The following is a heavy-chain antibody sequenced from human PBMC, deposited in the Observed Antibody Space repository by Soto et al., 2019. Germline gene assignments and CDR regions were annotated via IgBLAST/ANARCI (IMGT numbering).Heavy chain of an antibody. V-gene: IGHV4-30-4*01. CDR3: ARMSYFYDKWYFDL. Sequence: SETLSLTCTVSGASINNNDYYWSWIRQTPGKGLEWIGYVYYSGTTDYIPSLKSRLSMSIDKSQNQFTLKLKSVTAADTATYYCARMSYFYDKWYFDLWGRGTLVTVSS. D-gene: IGHD3-22*01. CDR1: GASINNNDYY. CDR2: VYYSGTT. J-gene: IGHJ2*01.